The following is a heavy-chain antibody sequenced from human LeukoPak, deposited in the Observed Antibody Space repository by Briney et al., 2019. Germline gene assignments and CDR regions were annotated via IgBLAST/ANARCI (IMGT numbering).Heavy chain of an antibody. D-gene: IGHD5-24*01. CDR1: GGSISSSSDY. CDR3: ARHRRDGNNPDWFDP. Sequence: SETLSLTCTVSGGSISSSSDYWGWLRQPPGKGLEWIGTIYYSGSTYYNPSLNSRLTISVDTSKNQFSLKLSSVTAADTAVYYCARHRRDGNNPDWFDPWGQGTLVTVSS. CDR2: IYYSGST. V-gene: IGHV4-39*01. J-gene: IGHJ5*02.